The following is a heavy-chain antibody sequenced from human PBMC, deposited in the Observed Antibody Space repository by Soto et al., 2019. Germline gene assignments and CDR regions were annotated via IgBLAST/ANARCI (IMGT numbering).Heavy chain of an antibody. J-gene: IGHJ6*02. CDR2: MNPNSGNT. CDR3: ARVTGYSSSWYYYYGMDV. Sequence: ASVKVSCKASGYTFTGYYMHWVRQAPGQGLEWMGWMNPNSGNTGYAQKFQGRVTMTMNTSISTAYMELSSLRSEDTAVYYCARVTGYSSSWYYYYGMDVWGQGTTVTVSS. D-gene: IGHD6-13*01. CDR1: GYTFTGYY. V-gene: IGHV1-8*02.